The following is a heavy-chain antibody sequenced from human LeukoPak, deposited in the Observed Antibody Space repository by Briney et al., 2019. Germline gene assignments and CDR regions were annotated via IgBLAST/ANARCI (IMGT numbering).Heavy chain of an antibody. CDR2: INHFGTT. CDR1: GGSLNDHY. V-gene: IGHV4-34*01. Sequence: SETLSLTCAVFGGSLNDHYWIWIRQPPGQGLEWIGEINHFGTTKYNSSLKSRVTISIDASKKQFSLKLNSVTAADTALYYCARGFNYMDVWSKGTTVTVSS. J-gene: IGHJ6*03. CDR3: ARGFNYMDV.